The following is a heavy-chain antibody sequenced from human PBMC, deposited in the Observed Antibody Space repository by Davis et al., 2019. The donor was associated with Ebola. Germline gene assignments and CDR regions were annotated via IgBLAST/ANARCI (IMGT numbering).Heavy chain of an antibody. CDR2: IYYNGST. J-gene: IGHJ6*02. CDR1: GGSISSGGYY. V-gene: IGHV4-31*03. D-gene: IGHD6-6*01. CDR3: ARGFRGIAARRPYYYYGMDV. Sequence: SETLSLTCTVSGGSISSGGYYWSWIRQHPGKGLEWIGYIYYNGSTYYNPSLKSRVTISVDTSKNQFSLKLSSVTAADTAVYYCARGFRGIAARRPYYYYGMDVWGQGTTVTVSS.